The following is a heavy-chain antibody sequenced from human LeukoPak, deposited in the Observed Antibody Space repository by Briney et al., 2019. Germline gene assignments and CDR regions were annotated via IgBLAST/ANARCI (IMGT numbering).Heavy chain of an antibody. D-gene: IGHD3-10*01. V-gene: IGHV3-48*01. CDR3: ARDHGLWFGELLYYFDY. CDR2: ISGGRSTI. Sequence: PGGSLRLSCAASGFTFSTYSMNWVRQAPGKGLEWLSYISGGRSTIYYADSVKGRFTISRDNAKNTLYLQMNSLRVEDTAVYYCARDHGLWFGELLYYFDYWGQGTLVTVSS. CDR1: GFTFSTYS. J-gene: IGHJ4*02.